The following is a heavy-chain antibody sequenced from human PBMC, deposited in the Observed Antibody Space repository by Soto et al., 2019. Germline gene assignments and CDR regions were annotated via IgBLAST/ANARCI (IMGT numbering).Heavy chain of an antibody. Sequence: ASVKVSCKASGGAFNSHVITWVRQAPGLGLEWMGGIIPIFGTVNYAQMFRDRVTITADESTSTVYMEMSSLRYDDTGVYYCARRSENYFDYWG. CDR1: GGAFNSHV. V-gene: IGHV1-69*13. CDR3: ARRSENYFDY. J-gene: IGHJ4*01. CDR2: IIPIFGTV. D-gene: IGHD3-10*01.